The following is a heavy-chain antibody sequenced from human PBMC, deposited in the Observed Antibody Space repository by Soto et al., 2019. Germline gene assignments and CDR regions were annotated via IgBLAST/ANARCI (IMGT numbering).Heavy chain of an antibody. CDR2: ISWNGNII. J-gene: IGHJ4*02. V-gene: IGHV3-9*01. D-gene: IGHD2-15*01. Sequence: EVQLVESGGGLVQPGRSLRVSCAASGFTFDEYAMHWVRRVPGKGLEWVSSISWNGNIIGYAGSVKGRFTISGDNAKNSLYLQMNSLRPEDTALYFCAKGGPDAFCGGGRCYFDSWGQGTLVTVSS. CDR1: GFTFDEYA. CDR3: AKGGPDAFCGGGRCYFDS.